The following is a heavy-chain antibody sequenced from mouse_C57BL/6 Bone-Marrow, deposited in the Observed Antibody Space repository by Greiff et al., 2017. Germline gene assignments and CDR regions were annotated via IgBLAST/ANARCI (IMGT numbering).Heavy chain of an antibody. CDR1: GYTFTSYW. D-gene: IGHD2-4*01. CDR3: ARGDYGWYFGV. Sequence: QVQLQQSGAELVKPGASVKMSCKASGYTFTSYWITWVKQRPGQGLEWIGDINPGSGSTNYNEKFKGKATLTVDTSSSTAYMQLSSLTSEDSAVYYCARGDYGWYFGVGGRGTAVTVTS. J-gene: IGHJ1*03. V-gene: IGHV1-55*01. CDR2: INPGSGST.